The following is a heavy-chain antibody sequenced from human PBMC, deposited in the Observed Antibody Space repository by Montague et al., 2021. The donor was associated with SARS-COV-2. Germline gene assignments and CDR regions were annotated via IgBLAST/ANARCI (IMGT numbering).Heavy chain of an antibody. J-gene: IGHJ2*01. Sequence: SETLSLTCTVSGGSISSSSYYWGWIRQPPGKGLEWIGSIYYSGCTYYNPPLKSRVTISVDTSENQFSLKLRSVTAADTAVYYCARHYYDSSGYYSPWYFDLWGRGALVTVSS. V-gene: IGHV4-39*01. D-gene: IGHD3-22*01. CDR3: ARHYYDSSGYYSPWYFDL. CDR1: GGSISSSSYY. CDR2: IYYSGCT.